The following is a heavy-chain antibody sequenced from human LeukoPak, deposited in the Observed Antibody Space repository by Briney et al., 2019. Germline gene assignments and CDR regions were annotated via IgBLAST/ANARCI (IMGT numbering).Heavy chain of an antibody. Sequence: AGGSLRLSCAASGFTFSTYWMTWVRQAPGKGLEGVANIKQDGSEKYYVDSVKGRFTISRDNAKNSLYLQMSSLRAEDTAVYYCARDSHDSSGYFFDYWGQGTLVTVSS. CDR3: ARDSHDSSGYFFDY. CDR2: IKQDGSEK. V-gene: IGHV3-7*01. J-gene: IGHJ4*02. CDR1: GFTFSTYW. D-gene: IGHD3-22*01.